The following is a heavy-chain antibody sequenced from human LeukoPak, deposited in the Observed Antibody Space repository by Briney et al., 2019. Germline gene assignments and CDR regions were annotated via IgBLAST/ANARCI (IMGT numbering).Heavy chain of an antibody. CDR1: GFTFSSYS. J-gene: IGHJ2*01. V-gene: IGHV3-74*01. CDR2: INSDGSST. Sequence: QAGGSLRLSCAASGFTFSSYSMNWVRQAPGKGLVWVSTINSDGSSTTYADSVKGRFTISRDNAKNTLYLQMNSLRVEDTVVYYCARGPPWYFDLWGRGTLVTVSS. D-gene: IGHD6-25*01. CDR3: ARGPPWYFDL.